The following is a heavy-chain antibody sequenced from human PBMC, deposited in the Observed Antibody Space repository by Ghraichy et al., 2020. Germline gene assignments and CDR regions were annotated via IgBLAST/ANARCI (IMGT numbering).Heavy chain of an antibody. J-gene: IGHJ3*01. CDR2: ISGSGGST. CDR3: AKDTMIVVVPDAFDL. CDR1: GFTFSSYD. D-gene: IGHD3-22*01. Sequence: LSLTCAASGFTFSSYDMSWVRQAPGKGLEWVSGISGSGGSTYYADSMKGRFTISRDNSKNTLYLQMNSLRAEDTAVYYCAKDTMIVVVPDAFDLWGQGTMVIVSS. V-gene: IGHV3-23*01.